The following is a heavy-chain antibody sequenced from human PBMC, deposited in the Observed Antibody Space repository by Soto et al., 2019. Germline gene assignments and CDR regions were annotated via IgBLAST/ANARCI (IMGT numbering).Heavy chain of an antibody. CDR1: GFTFGNYW. V-gene: IGHV3-74*01. Sequence: GGSLRLSCAASGFTFGNYWMHWVRQAPGKGLVWVSRINSDGSSTNYADSVKGRFTISRDNAKNTLDLQMISLRVEDTAVYYCARDKRGGPPGFWGQGTLVTVSS. D-gene: IGHD3-10*01. CDR2: INSDGSST. J-gene: IGHJ4*02. CDR3: ARDKRGGPPGF.